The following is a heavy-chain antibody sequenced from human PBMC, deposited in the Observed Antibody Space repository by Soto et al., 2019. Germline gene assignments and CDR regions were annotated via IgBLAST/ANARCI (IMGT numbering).Heavy chain of an antibody. CDR2: ISYDGSNK. Sequence: GSLRLSCAASGFTFSSYAMHWVRQAPGKGLEWVAVISYDGSNKYYADSVKGRFTISRDNSKNTLYLQMNSLRAEDTAVYYCERDRGYIVVVPAATYYYYYGMDVWGQGTTVTVSS. CDR1: GFTFSSYA. J-gene: IGHJ6*02. V-gene: IGHV3-30-3*01. D-gene: IGHD2-2*01. CDR3: ERDRGYIVVVPAATYYYYYGMDV.